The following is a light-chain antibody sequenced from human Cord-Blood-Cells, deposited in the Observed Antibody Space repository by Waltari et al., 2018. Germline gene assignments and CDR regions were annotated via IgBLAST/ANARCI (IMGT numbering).Light chain of an antibody. CDR1: SSDVGGYNY. CDR2: DVS. CDR3: SSYTSSSTLDVV. J-gene: IGLJ2*01. V-gene: IGLV2-14*01. Sequence: QSALTQPASVSGSPGQSITISCTGTSSDVGGYNYVSWYQQHPGKAPKRMIYDVSNRPSGVSNRFSGSKSGNTASLTISGLQAEDEADYYCSSYTSSSTLDVVFGGGTKLTAL.